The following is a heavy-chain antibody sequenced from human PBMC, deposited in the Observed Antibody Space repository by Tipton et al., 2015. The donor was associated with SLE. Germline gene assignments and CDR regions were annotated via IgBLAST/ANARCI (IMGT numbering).Heavy chain of an antibody. J-gene: IGHJ4*02. V-gene: IGHV4-34*01. CDR1: GGSFSGYY. D-gene: IGHD2-2*01. CDR2: INHSGST. Sequence: TLSLTCAVYGGSFSGYYWSWIRQPPGKGLEWIGEINHSGSTNYNPSLKSRVTISVDTSKNQFSLKLSSVTAADTAVYYCARVDCSSTSCHGGLFDYWGQGTLVTVSS. CDR3: ARVDCSSTSCHGGLFDY.